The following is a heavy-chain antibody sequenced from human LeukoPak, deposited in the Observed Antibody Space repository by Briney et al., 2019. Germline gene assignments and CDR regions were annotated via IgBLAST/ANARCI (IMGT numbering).Heavy chain of an antibody. CDR1: GGTFSSYG. CDR3: AKTPVGMVTLDY. D-gene: IGHD5-24*01. J-gene: IGHJ4*02. V-gene: IGHV1-69*06. CDR2: IIPIFGTA. Sequence: GSSVTVSCKASGGTFSSYGISWVRQAPGQGLEWMGGIIPIFGTANYAQKFQGRVTITADKSTSTAYMELSSLRSEDTAVYYCAKTPVGMVTLDYWGQGTRVTVSS.